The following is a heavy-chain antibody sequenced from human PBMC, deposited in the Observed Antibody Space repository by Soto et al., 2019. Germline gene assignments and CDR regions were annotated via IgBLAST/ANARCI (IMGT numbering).Heavy chain of an antibody. CDR3: AKEEEYAYGYYASNWYPLSLES. Sequence: RRLSCEAAGFSLIPNCIRWLRQAPVTGLGGFSAIAGPGGGASYADSLQGRFTISRDDSKNTLHLQMNSLRAEDTAVYYCAKEEEYAYGYYASNWYPLSLESWGQGTRVTVSS. CDR2: IAGPGGGA. V-gene: IGHV3-23*01. D-gene: IGHD3-3*01. CDR1: GFSLIPNC. J-gene: IGHJ4*02.